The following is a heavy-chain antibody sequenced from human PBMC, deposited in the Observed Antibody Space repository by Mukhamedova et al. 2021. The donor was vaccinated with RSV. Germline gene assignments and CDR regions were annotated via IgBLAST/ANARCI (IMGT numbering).Heavy chain of an antibody. CDR3: ARISYAENWFDP. J-gene: IGHJ5*02. D-gene: IGHD1-26*01. V-gene: IGHV3-49*02. Sequence: VKGRFTISRDDSKSIAYLQMNGLKTEDTAVYYCARISYAENWFDPWGQGTLVTVSS.